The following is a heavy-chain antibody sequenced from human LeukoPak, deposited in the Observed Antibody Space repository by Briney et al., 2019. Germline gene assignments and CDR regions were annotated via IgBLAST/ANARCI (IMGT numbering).Heavy chain of an antibody. J-gene: IGHJ4*02. Sequence: GGSLSLSCAVSGFTAGYNYMSWVRQAPGKGLEWVSVIYRGDTYYADSVKGRFTISRDDSKNTVFLQMNRLRADDTAVYFCASYYCSSGSCYFDTWGQGTLVAVSS. V-gene: IGHV3-53*01. CDR2: IYRGDT. D-gene: IGHD2-15*01. CDR3: ASYYCSSGSCYFDT. CDR1: GFTAGYNY.